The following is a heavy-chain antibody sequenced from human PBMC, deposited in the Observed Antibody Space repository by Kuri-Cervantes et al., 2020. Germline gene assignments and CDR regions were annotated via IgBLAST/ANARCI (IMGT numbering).Heavy chain of an antibody. CDR1: GGSFSGYY. Sequence: SKILSLTCALYGGSFSGYYWSWIRQPPGRGLEWIGRIYYSGSTYYNPTLKSRVPISVDTSKNQFSLRLSSVTAADTAVYYFARQGSSWKISFDYWGQGTLVTVSS. D-gene: IGHD6-13*01. CDR2: IYYSGST. CDR3: ARQGSSWKISFDY. V-gene: IGHV4-34*01. J-gene: IGHJ4*02.